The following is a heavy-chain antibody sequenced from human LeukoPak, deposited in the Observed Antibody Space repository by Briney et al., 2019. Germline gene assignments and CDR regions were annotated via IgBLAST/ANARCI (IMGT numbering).Heavy chain of an antibody. CDR2: ISSDTSYI. V-gene: IGHV3-21*06. CDR1: GFTFGTYS. D-gene: IGHD3-10*01. Sequence: KPGGSLRLSCAASGFTFGTYSMNWVRQAPGKGLERVSFISSDTSYIYYADSVKGRFTISRDNAKNSLYLQMNSLRAEDTAVYYCASNYGSGSPFDYWGQGTLVTVSS. CDR3: ASNYGSGSPFDY. J-gene: IGHJ4*02.